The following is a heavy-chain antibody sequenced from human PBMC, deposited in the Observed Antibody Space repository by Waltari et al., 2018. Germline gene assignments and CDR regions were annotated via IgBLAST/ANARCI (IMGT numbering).Heavy chain of an antibody. Sequence: EVQLVETGGGLIQPGGSLRLSCAASGFTVSSNYKSWVRQAPGKGLEWVSVIYSGGSTYYADSVKGRFTISRDNSKNTLYLQMNSLRAEDTAVYYCARQRGGFLSDYWGQGTLVTVSS. CDR3: ARQRGGFLSDY. V-gene: IGHV3-53*02. D-gene: IGHD3-16*01. J-gene: IGHJ4*02. CDR2: IYSGGST. CDR1: GFTVSSNY.